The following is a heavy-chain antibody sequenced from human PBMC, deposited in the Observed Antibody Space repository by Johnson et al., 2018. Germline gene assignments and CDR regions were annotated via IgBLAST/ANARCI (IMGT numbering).Heavy chain of an antibody. CDR3: AKAFGEDSYYYYGMDV. D-gene: IGHD3-10*01. CDR2: ISYDGSNK. Sequence: QVQLVQAGGGVVQPGRSLGLCCAASGFTFSSYGMHWVRQAPGKGLEWVAVISYDGSNKYYADSVKGRFTISRDNSKNKLYLQMNSLRAEDTAVYYCAKAFGEDSYYYYGMDVWGQGTTVTVSS. CDR1: GFTFSSYG. V-gene: IGHV3-30*18. J-gene: IGHJ6*02.